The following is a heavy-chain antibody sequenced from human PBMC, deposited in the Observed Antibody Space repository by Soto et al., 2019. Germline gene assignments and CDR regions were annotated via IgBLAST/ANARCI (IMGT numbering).Heavy chain of an antibody. CDR1: GYTFTSYY. V-gene: IGHV1-46*01. J-gene: IGHJ4*02. D-gene: IGHD3-22*01. CDR2: INPSGGST. Sequence: ASVKVSFKASGYTFTSYYMHWVRQAPGQGLEWMGIINPSGGSTSYAQKFQGRVTMTRDTSTSTVYMELSSLRSEDTAVYYCATRDYYDSSGYKGPLGYWGQGTLVTVSS. CDR3: ATRDYYDSSGYKGPLGY.